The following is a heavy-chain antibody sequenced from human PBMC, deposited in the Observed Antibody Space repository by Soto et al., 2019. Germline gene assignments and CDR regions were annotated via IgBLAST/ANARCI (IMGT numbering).Heavy chain of an antibody. CDR1: GFSLTSNDVG. CDR3: AHSRYSRSSFDY. CDR2: IYWDDDK. J-gene: IGHJ4*02. D-gene: IGHD6-6*01. Sequence: SGPTLVNPTQTLTLTCTFSGFSLTSNDVGVGWIRQPPGKALEWLALIYWDDDKRYSPSLKSRLTITKDTSKDQVVLRMTNMDPVDTATYYCAHSRYSRSSFDYWGQGTLVTVSS. V-gene: IGHV2-5*02.